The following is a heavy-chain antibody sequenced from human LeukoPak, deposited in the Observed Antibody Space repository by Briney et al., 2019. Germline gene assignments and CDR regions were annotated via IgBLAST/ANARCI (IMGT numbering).Heavy chain of an antibody. CDR1: GYTFTGYY. CDR3: ARALHYYYYYMDV. Sequence: ASVHVSCKASGYTFTGYYMHWVRQAPGQGLEWMGWINPNSGGTNYAQKLQGRVTMTRDTSISTAYMELSRLRSDDTAVYYCARALHYYYYYMDVWGKGTTVTVSS. V-gene: IGHV1-2*02. J-gene: IGHJ6*03. CDR2: INPNSGGT.